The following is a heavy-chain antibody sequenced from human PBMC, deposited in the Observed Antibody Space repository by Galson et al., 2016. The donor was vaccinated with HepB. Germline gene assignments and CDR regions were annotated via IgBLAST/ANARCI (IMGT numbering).Heavy chain of an antibody. CDR1: GYRFTHYW. D-gene: IGHD5-24*01. CDR3: ARGKSGDGYNYHAFHS. V-gene: IGHV5-51*01. CDR2: IYPGDSDT. Sequence: QSGAEVKKPGESLKIPCKASGYRFTHYWIGWARQMPGKGLEWMGIIYPGDSDTRYSPSFQGQVTISADKSISTAYPQWSSLKASDTAMYYCARGKSGDGYNYHAFHSWGQATMVIVSS. J-gene: IGHJ3*02.